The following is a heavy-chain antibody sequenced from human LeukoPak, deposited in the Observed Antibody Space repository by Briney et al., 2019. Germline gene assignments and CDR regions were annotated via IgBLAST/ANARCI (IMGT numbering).Heavy chain of an antibody. V-gene: IGHV1-18*01. D-gene: IGHD3-22*01. CDR1: GYTFTSYG. CDR3: ARDGRYYDSRTDP. Sequence: ASVKVSCKASGYTFTSYGISWVRQAPGKRGEWMGWISAYNGNTNYAQKLQGRVTMTTDTSTSTAYMELRSLRSDDTAVYYCARDGRYYDSRTDPWGQGTLVTVSS. J-gene: IGHJ5*02. CDR2: ISAYNGNT.